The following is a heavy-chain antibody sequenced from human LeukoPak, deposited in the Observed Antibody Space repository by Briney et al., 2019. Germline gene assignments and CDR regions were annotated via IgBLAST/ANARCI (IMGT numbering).Heavy chain of an antibody. D-gene: IGHD1-1*01. CDR1: GFTFSSYG. V-gene: IGHV3-7*01. CDR2: IKQDGSEK. Sequence: GGSLRLSCAASGFTFSSYGMHWVRQAPGKGLEWVANIKQDGSEKYYVDSVKGRFTISRDNAKNSLYLQMNSLRAEDTAVYYCARAASGDYWGQGTLVTVSS. J-gene: IGHJ4*02. CDR3: ARAASGDY.